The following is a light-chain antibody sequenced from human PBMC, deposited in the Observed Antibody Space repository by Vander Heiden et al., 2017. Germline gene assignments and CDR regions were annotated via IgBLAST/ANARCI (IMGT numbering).Light chain of an antibody. V-gene: IGLV1-51*01. CDR3: GTWDSSMTVGPV. Sequence: QSVLTQPPSVSAAPGQRVTISCPGSSSNIGMNDVSWYQQFPGTGPKLLIVENNKRPSGIPDRFSGSKSGTSATLGITGLQTGDEADYFCGTWDSSMTVGPVFGGGTKLTVL. CDR2: ENN. CDR1: SSNIGMND. J-gene: IGLJ2*01.